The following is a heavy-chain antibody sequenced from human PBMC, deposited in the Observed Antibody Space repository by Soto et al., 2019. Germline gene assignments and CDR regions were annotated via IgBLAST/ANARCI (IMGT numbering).Heavy chain of an antibody. CDR2: IIPIFGTA. D-gene: IGHD3-9*01. CDR1: GGTFSSYA. CDR3: ARAYYDILTGYYKWYGMDV. Sequence: QVQLVQSGAEVKKPGSSVKVSCKASGGTFSSYAISWVRQAPGQGLEWMGGIIPIFGTANYAQKFQGRVTITADESTSTAYMELSSLRSKDTAVYYCARAYYDILTGYYKWYGMDVWGQGTTVTVSS. V-gene: IGHV1-69*01. J-gene: IGHJ6*02.